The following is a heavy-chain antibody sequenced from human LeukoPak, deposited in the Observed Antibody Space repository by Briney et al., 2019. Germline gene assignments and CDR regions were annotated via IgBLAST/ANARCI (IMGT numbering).Heavy chain of an antibody. CDR1: GYTFTSYG. D-gene: IGHD3-10*01. CDR3: ARDGGPSGSYYHRYYYYGMDV. CDR2: ISAYNGNT. V-gene: IGHV1-18*01. J-gene: IGHJ6*02. Sequence: ASVKVSCKASGYTFTSYGISWVRQAPGQGLEWMGWISAYNGNTNYAQKLQGRVTMTTDTSTSTAYMELGSLRSDDTAVYYCARDGGPSGSYYHRYYYYGMDVWGQGTTVTVPS.